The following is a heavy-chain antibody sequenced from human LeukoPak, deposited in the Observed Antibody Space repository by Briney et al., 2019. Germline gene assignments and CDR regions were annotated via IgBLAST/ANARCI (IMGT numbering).Heavy chain of an antibody. V-gene: IGHV1-46*01. Sequence: ASVKVSCKASGYILTTYGISWVRQAPGQGLEWMGIINPSGGSTSYAQKFQGRVTMTRDMSTSTVYMELSSLRSEDTAVYYCARNGVFSSSSEGRDWFDPWGQGTLVTVSS. CDR1: GYILTTYG. CDR3: ARNGVFSSSSEGRDWFDP. D-gene: IGHD6-6*01. CDR2: INPSGGST. J-gene: IGHJ5*02.